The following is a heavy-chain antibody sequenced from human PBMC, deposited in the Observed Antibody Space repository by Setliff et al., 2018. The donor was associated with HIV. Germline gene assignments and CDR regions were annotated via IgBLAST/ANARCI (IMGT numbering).Heavy chain of an antibody. CDR1: GYTFTNFA. Sequence: VKVSCKASGYTFTNFAMYWVRQAPGQRPEWMGWIDTINGNTKYSQKFQGRVSITRDTSASTIYMELNSLRSEDTALYYCARDYYDSGGYYYAFDHWGQGTLVTVSS. CDR2: IDTINGNT. J-gene: IGHJ4*02. D-gene: IGHD3-22*01. V-gene: IGHV1-3*04. CDR3: ARDYYDSGGYYYAFDH.